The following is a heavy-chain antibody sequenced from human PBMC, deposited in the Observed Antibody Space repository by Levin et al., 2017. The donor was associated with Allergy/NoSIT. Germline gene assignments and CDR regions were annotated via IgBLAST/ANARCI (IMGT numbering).Heavy chain of an antibody. CDR1: GLTFNNYA. D-gene: IGHD6-19*01. Sequence: GESLKISCAASGLTFNNYAMSCVRRAPGKGREGVSAIINSGVGTYYADSVKRRFTISRDNSKNTMYLQMNSLRAEDTAVYFCAKDAIRGSDQPYYFDYWGQGTLVTASS. J-gene: IGHJ4*02. CDR3: AKDAIRGSDQPYYFDY. V-gene: IGHV3-23*01. CDR2: IINSGVGT.